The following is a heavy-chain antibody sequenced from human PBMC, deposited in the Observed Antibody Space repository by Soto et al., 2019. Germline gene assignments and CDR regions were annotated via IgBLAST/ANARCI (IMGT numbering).Heavy chain of an antibody. D-gene: IGHD5-12*01. V-gene: IGHV3-33*01. J-gene: IGHJ6*02. CDR1: GFTFSSYG. CDR2: IWYDGSNK. CDR3: ARDTSGYGTNGMDV. Sequence: QVQLVESGGGVVQPGRSLRLSCAASGFTFSSYGMHWVRQAPGKGLEWVAVIWYDGSNKYYADSVKGRFTISRDNSKNTLYLQMNSLRAEDTAVYYCARDTSGYGTNGMDVWGQGTTVTVSS.